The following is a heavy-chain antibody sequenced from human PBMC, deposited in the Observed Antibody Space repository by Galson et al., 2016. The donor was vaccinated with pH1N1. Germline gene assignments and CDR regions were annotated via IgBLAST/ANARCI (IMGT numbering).Heavy chain of an antibody. D-gene: IGHD3-16*02. CDR2: ISGSGSVT. CDR3: AKDLGDNIWGSYRPGD. J-gene: IGHJ4*02. Sequence: LRLSCAASDFTLDYAMNWVRQAPGKGVDWISSISGSGSVTRYADSVQGRFTISRDHSKNTLYLQMSSLRAEDTGVYYCAKDLGDNIWGSYRPGDWGLGTLVTVSS. V-gene: IGHV3-23*01. CDR1: DFTLDYA.